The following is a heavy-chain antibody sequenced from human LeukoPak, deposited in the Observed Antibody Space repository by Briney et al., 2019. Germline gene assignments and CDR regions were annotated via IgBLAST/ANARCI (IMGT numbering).Heavy chain of an antibody. V-gene: IGHV1-69*01. D-gene: IGHD4-17*01. CDR3: ARESHYGDRGVDY. J-gene: IGHJ4*02. CDR2: IIPIFGTA. CDR1: GGTFSSYA. Sequence: SVKVSCKASGGTFSSYAISWVRQAPGQGLEWMGGIIPIFGTADYAQKFQGRVTITADESTSTAYMELNSLRSEDTAVYYCARESHYGDRGVDYWGQGTLVTVSS.